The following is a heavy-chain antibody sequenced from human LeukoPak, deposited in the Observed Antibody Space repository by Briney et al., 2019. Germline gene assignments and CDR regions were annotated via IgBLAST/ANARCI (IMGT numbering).Heavy chain of an antibody. CDR3: ATGRAYSSVDY. Sequence: SETLSLTCTVSGVSISSYYWSWIRQPPGKGLEWIGCIYYTGSTTYNPSLESRVTITVSTSKNNFSLKLSSVTAADTAVYYCATGRAYSSVDYWGQGTLVSVSS. V-gene: IGHV4-59*01. CDR2: IYYTGST. J-gene: IGHJ4*02. CDR1: GVSISSYY. D-gene: IGHD6-19*01.